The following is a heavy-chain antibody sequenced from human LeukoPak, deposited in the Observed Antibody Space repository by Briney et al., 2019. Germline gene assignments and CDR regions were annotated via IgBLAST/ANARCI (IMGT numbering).Heavy chain of an antibody. V-gene: IGHV3-21*01. J-gene: IGHJ4*02. CDR2: ISRSSSYI. CDR1: GFTFSSYS. Sequence: PGGSLRLSCAASGFTFSSYSMNWVRQAPGKGLEWVSSISRSSSYIYYGDSVKGRFTISRDNAKNSLYVQMNSLRAEDTAVYYCARGLRYYYGSGSSSPADYWGQGTLVTVSS. CDR3: ARGLRYYYGSGSSSPADY. D-gene: IGHD3-10*01.